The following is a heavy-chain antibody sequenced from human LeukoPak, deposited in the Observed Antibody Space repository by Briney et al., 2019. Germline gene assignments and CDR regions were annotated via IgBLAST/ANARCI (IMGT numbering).Heavy chain of an antibody. CDR1: GGSISSYY. CDR3: ARDGDYGDYVGFDY. CDR2: IYYSGST. Sequence: SETLSLTCTASGGSISSYYWSWIRQPPGKGLEWIGYIYYSGSTNYNPSLKSRVTISVDTSKNQFSLKLSSVTAADTAVYYCARDGDYGDYVGFDYWGQGTLVTVSS. D-gene: IGHD4-17*01. J-gene: IGHJ4*02. V-gene: IGHV4-59*01.